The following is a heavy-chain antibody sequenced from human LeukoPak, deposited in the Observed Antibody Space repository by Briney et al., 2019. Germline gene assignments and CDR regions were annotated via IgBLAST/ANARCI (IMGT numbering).Heavy chain of an antibody. Sequence: ASVTVSCKASGYTFTSYDINWVRQATGQGLEWMGWMNPNSGNTGYAQKFQGRVTMTRNTSISKAYMELSSLRSEDTAVYYCAVDFWSGYSNWFDPWGQGTLVTVSS. CDR3: AVDFWSGYSNWFDP. CDR2: MNPNSGNT. CDR1: GYTFTSYD. V-gene: IGHV1-8*01. J-gene: IGHJ5*02. D-gene: IGHD3-3*01.